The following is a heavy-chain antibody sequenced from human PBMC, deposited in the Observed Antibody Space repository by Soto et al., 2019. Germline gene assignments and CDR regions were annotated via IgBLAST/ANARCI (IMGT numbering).Heavy chain of an antibody. CDR2: IKSKTDGGTT. V-gene: IGHV3-15*01. CDR3: AKELSPFIVVVPAAIERAADY. CDR1: GFTFSNAW. Sequence: GGSLRLSCAASGFTFSNAWMTWVRQAPGKGLEWVGRIKSKTDGGTTDYAAPVKGRFTISRDNSKNTLYLQMNSLRAEDTAVYYCAKELSPFIVVVPAAIERAADYWGQGTLVTVSS. D-gene: IGHD2-2*02. J-gene: IGHJ4*02.